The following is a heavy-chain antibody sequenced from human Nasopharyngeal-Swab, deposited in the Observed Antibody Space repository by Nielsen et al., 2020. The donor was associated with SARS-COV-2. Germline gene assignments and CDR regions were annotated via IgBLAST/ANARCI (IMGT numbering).Heavy chain of an antibody. CDR3: ARQRTTLTLCRAFDL. CDR1: GHSFSNYW. J-gene: IGHJ3*01. D-gene: IGHD4-17*01. V-gene: IGHV5-51*01. CDR2: IYPGNSDT. Sequence: GESLKISCTGSGHSFSNYWFAWVRQMPGRGLEWMGFIYPGNSDTRYSPSFQGQVTISADKSISTAYLQWSSLRASDTAIYYCARQRTTLTLCRAFDLWGQGTVVTVSS.